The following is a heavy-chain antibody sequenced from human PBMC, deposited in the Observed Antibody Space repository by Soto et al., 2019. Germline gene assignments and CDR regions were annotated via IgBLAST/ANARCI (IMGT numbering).Heavy chain of an antibody. Sequence: GGSLRLSCAASGFTFSSYSMNWVRQAPGKGLEWVSSISSSSSYIYYADSVKGRFTISRDNAKNSLYLQMNSLRAEDTAVYYCARVVAAAGMPPPADAFDIWGQGTMVTVSS. CDR3: ARVVAAAGMPPPADAFDI. J-gene: IGHJ3*02. V-gene: IGHV3-21*01. D-gene: IGHD6-13*01. CDR1: GFTFSSYS. CDR2: ISSSSSYI.